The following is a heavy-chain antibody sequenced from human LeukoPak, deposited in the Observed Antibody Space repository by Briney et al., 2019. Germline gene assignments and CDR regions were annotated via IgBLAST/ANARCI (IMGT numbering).Heavy chain of an antibody. J-gene: IGHJ6*02. V-gene: IGHV3-15*01. CDR3: TTDPYSGSYNYYYGMDV. CDR1: GFTFSNAW. CDR2: IKRESDGETT. Sequence: PGGSLRLSCAASGFTFSNAWMSWVRQAPGKGLEWVGRIKRESDGETTDYAAPVKGRFTISRDDSKNTLHLQMNSLKTEDTAVYYCTTDPYSGSYNYYYGMDVWGQGTTVTVSS. D-gene: IGHD1-26*01.